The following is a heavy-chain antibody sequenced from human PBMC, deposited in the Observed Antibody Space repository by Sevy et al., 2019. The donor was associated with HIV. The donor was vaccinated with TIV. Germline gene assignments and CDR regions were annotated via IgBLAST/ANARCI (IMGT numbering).Heavy chain of an antibody. CDR1: GFTFSSYA. CDR2: ISYDRSNK. CDR3: AGLVVVAALPID. D-gene: IGHD2-15*01. V-gene: IGHV3-30-3*01. Sequence: GGSLRLSCAASGFTFSSYAMYRVRQAPRKGLEWVAVISYDRSNKYYADSVKGRFTISRDNSKNTLYLQMNSLRAEDTAVYYCAGLVVVAALPIDWGQGTLVTVSS. J-gene: IGHJ4*02.